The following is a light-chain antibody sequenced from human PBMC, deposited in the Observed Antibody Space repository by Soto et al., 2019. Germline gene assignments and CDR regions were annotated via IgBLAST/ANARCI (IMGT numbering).Light chain of an antibody. CDR3: SSYTSSSTGLV. Sequence: QSALTQPASVSGSPGQSITISCAGTSSDFGGYNYVSWYQQHPGKAPKLMIYEVSNRPSGVSNRFSGSESGNTASLTISGLQAEDEADYYCSSYTSSSTGLVFGGGTQLTVL. CDR2: EVS. CDR1: SSDFGGYNY. J-gene: IGLJ3*02. V-gene: IGLV2-14*01.